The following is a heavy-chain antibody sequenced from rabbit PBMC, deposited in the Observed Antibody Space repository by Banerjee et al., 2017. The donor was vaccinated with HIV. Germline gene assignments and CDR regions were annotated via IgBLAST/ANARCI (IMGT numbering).Heavy chain of an antibody. D-gene: IGHD2-1*01. CDR1: GFSFSSGYD. V-gene: IGHV1S45*01. J-gene: IGHJ3*01. CDR2: ICNSDAKS. CDR3: ARGGTIATMSL. Sequence: QEQLVESGGDLVKPGASLTLTCTASGFSFSSGYDMCWVRQAPGKGPEWIACICNSDAKSYYASWAKGRFTISKTSSTTVTLQMTSLTAADTATYFCARGGTIATMSLWGQGTLVTVS.